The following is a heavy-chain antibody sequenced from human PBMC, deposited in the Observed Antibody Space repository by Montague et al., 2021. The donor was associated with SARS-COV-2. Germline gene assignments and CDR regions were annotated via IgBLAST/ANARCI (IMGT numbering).Heavy chain of an antibody. Sequence: SETLSLTCTVSGGSITGYYWSWLRRSPGKGLEWIAYIYYGGAVNYNPSLGSRVTISTDTSKNQLSPKVNSVTAADTAVYYCVRDPPYGGPRGAYDIWGQGTVVTVSS. CDR1: GGSITGYY. D-gene: IGHD4-23*01. CDR3: VRDPPYGGPRGAYDI. V-gene: IGHV4-59*01. J-gene: IGHJ3*02. CDR2: IYYGGAV.